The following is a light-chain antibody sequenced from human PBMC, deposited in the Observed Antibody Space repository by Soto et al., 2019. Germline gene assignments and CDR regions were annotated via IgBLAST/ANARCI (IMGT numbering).Light chain of an antibody. J-gene: IGKJ4*01. CDR1: QSVSSSY. CDR3: QQYGSSPLT. V-gene: IGKV3-20*01. CDR2: GAS. Sequence: EIVLTQSPGTLSLSPGERATLSCRASQSVSSSYLAWYQQKAAQAPRLLIFGASSRATGIPDSFSGSGSGTDFTLTISRLEPEDFAVYFCQQYGSSPLTFGGGTKVEIK.